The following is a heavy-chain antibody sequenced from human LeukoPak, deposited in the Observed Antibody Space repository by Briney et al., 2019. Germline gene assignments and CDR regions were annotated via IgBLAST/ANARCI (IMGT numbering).Heavy chain of an antibody. D-gene: IGHD4-23*01. CDR2: ISSSSSTI. V-gene: IGHV3-48*04. CDR1: GFTFSNYG. J-gene: IGHJ4*02. CDR3: ARVRGYGPFDY. Sequence: GGSLRLSCAASGFTFSNYGLNWVRQAPGKGLEWVSYISSSSSTIYYVDSVKGRFTISRDNAKNSLYLQMSSLRAEDTAVYYCARVRGYGPFDYWGQGTLVTVSS.